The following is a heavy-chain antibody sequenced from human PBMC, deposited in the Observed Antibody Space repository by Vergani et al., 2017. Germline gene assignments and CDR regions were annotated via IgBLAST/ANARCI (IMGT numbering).Heavy chain of an antibody. V-gene: IGHV3-23*01. CDR3: AKKRGGYCSSTSCSSAGAFDI. CDR1: GFTVSSNY. Sequence: EVQLLESGGGLVQPGGSLRLSCAASGFTVSSNYMSWVRQAPGKGLEWVSGISGSGGSTYYADSVKGRFTISRDNSKNTLYLQMNSLRAEDTAVYYCAKKRGGYCSSTSCSSAGAFDIWGQGTMVTVSS. D-gene: IGHD2-2*01. J-gene: IGHJ3*02. CDR2: ISGSGGST.